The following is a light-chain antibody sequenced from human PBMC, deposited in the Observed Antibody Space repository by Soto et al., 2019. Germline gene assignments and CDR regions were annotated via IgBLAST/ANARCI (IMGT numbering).Light chain of an antibody. CDR2: QVS. Sequence: QSALTQPPSVSGSPGQSVTISCTGTWSDVGIYDLVSWYQQPPGTAPKLLIYQVSYRPSGVPDRFSGSKSGNTASLTISGVQAEDEADYYCSLKTNSVTWVFGGGTKVTVL. CDR3: SLKTNSVTWV. V-gene: IGLV2-18*01. CDR1: WSDVGIYDL. J-gene: IGLJ3*02.